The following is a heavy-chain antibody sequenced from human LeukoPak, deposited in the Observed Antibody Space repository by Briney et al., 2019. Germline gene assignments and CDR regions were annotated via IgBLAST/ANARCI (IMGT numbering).Heavy chain of an antibody. D-gene: IGHD3-22*01. J-gene: IGHJ4*02. V-gene: IGHV3-7*01. CDR2: IKQDGSEK. CDR3: ARDQELYYDSSGYYLY. CDR1: GFTFSGYW. Sequence: GGSLRLSCAASGFTFSGYWMSWVRQAPGKGLEWVANIKQDGSEKYYVDSVKGRFTISRDNAKNSLYLQMNSLRAEDTAVYYCARDQELYYDSSGYYLYWGQGTLVTVSS.